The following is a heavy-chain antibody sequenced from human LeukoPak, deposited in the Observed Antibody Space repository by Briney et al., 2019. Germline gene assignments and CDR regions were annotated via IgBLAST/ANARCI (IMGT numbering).Heavy chain of an antibody. Sequence: PGRSLRLSCAASGFTFSTYSMDWVREAPGKGLEWSSCISSDSRSIYYADSVKGRFTVSIDNARNSLYLQLNSLRAAVTAVFSSARSGRRSGYSGRWYYYYMDVWGKGTTLTVSS. CDR1: GFTFSTYS. CDR3: ARSGRRSGYSGRWYYYYMDV. D-gene: IGHD5-12*01. J-gene: IGHJ6*03. V-gene: IGHV3-48*01. CDR2: ISSDSRSI.